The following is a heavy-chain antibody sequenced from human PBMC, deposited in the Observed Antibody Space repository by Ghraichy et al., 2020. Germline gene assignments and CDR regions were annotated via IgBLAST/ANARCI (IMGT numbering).Heavy chain of an antibody. CDR2: MSSSGSTI. D-gene: IGHD3-10*01. J-gene: IGHJ5*02. V-gene: IGHV3-11*01. CDR1: GFTFSDYY. Sequence: GGSLRLSCVASGFTFSDYYMSWIRQAPGKGLEWVSYMSSSGSTIYYADSVKGRFTISRDNAKNSLYLQMNSLRAEGTAVYYCGKDGHYVSGSYLWGQGTLVTVSS. CDR3: GKDGHYVSGSYL.